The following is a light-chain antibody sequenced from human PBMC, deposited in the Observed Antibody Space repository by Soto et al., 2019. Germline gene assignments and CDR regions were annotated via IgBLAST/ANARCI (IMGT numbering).Light chain of an antibody. Sequence: QSALTQPASVSGSPGQSIAISCTGTSSDVGGYNYVSWYQQHPGKVPKLIIYDVSNRPSGVSNRFSGSKSGNAASLTISELQADDEADYYCCSFTRSITRYVFGTGTKVTVL. CDR3: CSFTRSITRYV. CDR2: DVS. J-gene: IGLJ1*01. CDR1: SSDVGGYNY. V-gene: IGLV2-14*01.